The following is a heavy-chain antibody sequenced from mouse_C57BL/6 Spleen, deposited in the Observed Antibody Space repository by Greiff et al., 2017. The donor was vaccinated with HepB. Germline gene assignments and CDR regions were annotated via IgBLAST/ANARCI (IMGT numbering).Heavy chain of an antibody. CDR3: ARSWDDWYFDV. D-gene: IGHD4-1*01. CDR2: IYPGDGDT. Sequence: VMLVESGAELVKPGASVKISCKASGYAFSSYWMNWVKQRPGKGLEWIGQIYPGDGDTNYNGKFKGKATLTADKSSSTAYMQLSSLTSEDSAVYFCARSWDDWYFDVWGTGTTVTVSS. V-gene: IGHV1-80*01. J-gene: IGHJ1*03. CDR1: GYAFSSYW.